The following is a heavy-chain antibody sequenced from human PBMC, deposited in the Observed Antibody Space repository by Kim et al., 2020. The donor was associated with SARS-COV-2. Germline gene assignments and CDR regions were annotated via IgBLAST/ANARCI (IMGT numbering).Heavy chain of an antibody. CDR1: GYTFTSYY. Sequence: ASVKVSCKASGYTFTSYYMHWVRQAPGQGLEWMGIINPSGGSTSYAQKFQGRVTMTRDTSTSTVYMELSSLRSEDTAVYYCAREHHYDILTGYKDAFDIWGQGTMVTVSS. CDR2: INPSGGST. D-gene: IGHD3-9*01. CDR3: AREHHYDILTGYKDAFDI. V-gene: IGHV1-46*01. J-gene: IGHJ3*02.